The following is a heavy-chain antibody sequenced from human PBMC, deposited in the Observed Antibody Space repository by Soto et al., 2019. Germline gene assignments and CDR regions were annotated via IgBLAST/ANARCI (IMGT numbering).Heavy chain of an antibody. CDR2: ISSSGSTK. J-gene: IGHJ6*02. V-gene: IGHV3-11*01. Sequence: QVQLVESGGGLVKPGGSLRLSCAASGFTFSDYYMSWIRQAPGKGLEWVSYISSSGSTKYYADSVEGRFTISRDNAKNSLDMQMNSLSAEDTAVYYCARDLDPREQLVGGMDVWGQGTTVTVSS. CDR1: GFTFSDYY. D-gene: IGHD6-6*01. CDR3: ARDLDPREQLVGGMDV.